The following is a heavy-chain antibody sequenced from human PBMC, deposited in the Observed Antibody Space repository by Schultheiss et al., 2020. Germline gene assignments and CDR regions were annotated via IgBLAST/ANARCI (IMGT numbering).Heavy chain of an antibody. J-gene: IGHJ2*01. CDR2: IYYSGST. V-gene: IGHV4-59*01. D-gene: IGHD2-15*01. CDR3: ARVRREDCSGGSCERGRYFDL. CDR1: GGSISSYY. Sequence: SETLSLTCTVSGGSISSYYWSWIRQPPGKGLEWIGYIYYSGSTNYNPSLKSRVAISVDTSKNQFSLKLSSVTAADTAVYYCARVRREDCSGGSCERGRYFDLWGRGTLVTVSS.